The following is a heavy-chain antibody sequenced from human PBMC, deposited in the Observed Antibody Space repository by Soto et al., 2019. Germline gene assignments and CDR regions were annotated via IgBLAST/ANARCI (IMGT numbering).Heavy chain of an antibody. Sequence: EVQLVESGGGLVKPGGSLRLSCAASGFSFSDSWMSWVRQAPGKGLEWVAGVLSRADGGRTDYAAPVQDRFTISRDDSTNTLYLEMNNLKTEDTAMYYCCVYDYIWGYYRYRWAYWGQGTLVTVSS. CDR2: VLSRADGGRT. J-gene: IGHJ4*02. V-gene: IGHV3-15*01. CDR3: CVYDYIWGYYRYRWAY. D-gene: IGHD3-16*02. CDR1: GFSFSDSW.